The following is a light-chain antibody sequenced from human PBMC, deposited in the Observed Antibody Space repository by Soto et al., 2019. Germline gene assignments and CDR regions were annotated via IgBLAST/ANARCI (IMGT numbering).Light chain of an antibody. J-gene: IGKJ1*01. CDR3: QQYVTSPRT. Sequence: EIVLTQSPGTLSLSPGERATLSCRASQSVSSSYLAWYQQKPGQAPRLLIYGASSRATGIPDRFGGSGSGTDFTLTISRLEPEDFAVYYCQQYVTSPRTFGQGTKVDIK. CDR1: QSVSSSY. V-gene: IGKV3-20*01. CDR2: GAS.